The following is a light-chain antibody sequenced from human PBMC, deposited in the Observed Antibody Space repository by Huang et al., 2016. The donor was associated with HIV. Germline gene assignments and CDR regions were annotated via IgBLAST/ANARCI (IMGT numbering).Light chain of an antibody. J-gene: IGKJ2*01. CDR3: QQHYSSPPT. CDR2: CAS. Sequence: DIVMTQSPESLAVCLGERATINCKSSQSPLYNSHNQNYLAWYQQKPGQPPHLLIYCASSRKAGVPARFSGGGSETDFTLTISSLQAEDVAVYYYQQHYSSPPTFGQGTKLEIK. CDR1: QSPLYNSHNQNY. V-gene: IGKV4-1*01.